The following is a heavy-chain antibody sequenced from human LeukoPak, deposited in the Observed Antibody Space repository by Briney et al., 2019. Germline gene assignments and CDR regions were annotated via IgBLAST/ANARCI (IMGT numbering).Heavy chain of an antibody. Sequence: PSETLSLTCTVSGGSISSSCYYWGWIRQPPGKGLEWIGSIYYSGSTYYNPSLKSRVTISVDTSNNQFSLKLSSVTAADTAVYYCARHVDAVAGLFDYWGQGTLVTVSS. CDR2: IYYSGST. D-gene: IGHD6-19*01. CDR1: GGSISSSCYY. V-gene: IGHV4-39*01. CDR3: ARHVDAVAGLFDY. J-gene: IGHJ4*02.